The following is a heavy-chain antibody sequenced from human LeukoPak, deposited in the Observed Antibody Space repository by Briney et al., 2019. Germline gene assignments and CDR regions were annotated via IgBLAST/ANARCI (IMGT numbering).Heavy chain of an antibody. CDR1: GFTFSSYE. CDR3: GRPVAGTYAPIDS. J-gene: IGHJ4*02. V-gene: IGHV3-48*03. CDR2: ISTSGRFI. Sequence: PGGSLRLSCAASGFTFSSYEMNWVRQAPGKGLEWVSSISTSGRFIYYADFVKGRFTISRDNAKNSLYLQMNSLRAEDTAVYYCGRPVAGTYAPIDSWGQGTLVTVSS. D-gene: IGHD6-19*01.